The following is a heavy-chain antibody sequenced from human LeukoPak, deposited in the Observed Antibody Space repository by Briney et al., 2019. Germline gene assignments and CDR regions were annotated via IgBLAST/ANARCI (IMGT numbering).Heavy chain of an antibody. CDR2: IYYSGST. V-gene: IGHV4-59*01. J-gene: IGHJ4*02. D-gene: IGHD3-10*01. CDR3: ARVGGYYGSGSYYNY. Sequence: WETLSLTCTVSGGSISSYYWSWIRQPPGKGLEWIGYIYYSGSTNYNPSLKSRVTISVDTSKNQFSLKLSSVTAADTAVYYCARVGGYYGSGSYYNYWGQGTLVTVSS. CDR1: GGSISSYY.